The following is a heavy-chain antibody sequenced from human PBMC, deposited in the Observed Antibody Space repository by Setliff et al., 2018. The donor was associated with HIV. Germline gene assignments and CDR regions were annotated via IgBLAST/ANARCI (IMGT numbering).Heavy chain of an antibody. D-gene: IGHD1-26*01. CDR3: ARDNSPLSTYSLRV. CDR2: INPSGGSA. Sequence: ASVKVSCKASGYTFTGNYIHWVRQAPGQGLEWMGMINPSGGSASYSQKFQDRLTMTRDTSTNTVYLEMSSLNSADTALYYCARDNSPLSTYSLRVWGQGTLVTVSS. V-gene: IGHV1-46*01. CDR1: GYTFTGNY. J-gene: IGHJ4*02.